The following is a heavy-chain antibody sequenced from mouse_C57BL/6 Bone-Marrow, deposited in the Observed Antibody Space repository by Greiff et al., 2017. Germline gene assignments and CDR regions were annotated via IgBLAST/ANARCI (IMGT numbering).Heavy chain of an antibody. Sequence: QVQLQQSGAELARPGASVKLSCKASGYTFTSYGISWVKQRTGQGLEWIGEIYPRSGNTYYNEKFKGKATLTADKSYSTAYMELRSLTSEDSAVYFCARGGYYGSSYGRFAYWGQGTLVTVSA. CDR2: IYPRSGNT. CDR3: ARGGYYGSSYGRFAY. CDR1: GYTFTSYG. V-gene: IGHV1-81*01. J-gene: IGHJ3*01. D-gene: IGHD1-1*01.